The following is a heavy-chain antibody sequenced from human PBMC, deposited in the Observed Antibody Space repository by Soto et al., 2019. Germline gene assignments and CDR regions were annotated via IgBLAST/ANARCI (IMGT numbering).Heavy chain of an antibody. V-gene: IGHV1-18*01. CDR1: GYTFTNYG. Sequence: ASVKVSFKASGYTFTNYGLTWLRQAPGQGLEWMGWISAYNGNTDYAQKLQGRVTMTTDTSTSTAYMELGNLRSDDTAVYYCARAVSRDKWFDPWGQGTLVTVSS. CDR2: ISAYNGNT. J-gene: IGHJ5*02. D-gene: IGHD6-19*01. CDR3: ARAVSRDKWFDP.